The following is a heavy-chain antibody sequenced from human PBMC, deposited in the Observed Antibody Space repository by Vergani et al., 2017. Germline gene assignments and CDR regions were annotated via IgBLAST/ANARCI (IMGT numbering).Heavy chain of an antibody. D-gene: IGHD4-11*01. V-gene: IGHV4-34*01. CDR2: INHSGST. J-gene: IGHJ6*02. CDR1: GGSFSGYY. Sequence: QVQLQQWGAGLLKPSETLSLTCAVYGGSFSGYYWSWIRQPPGKGLEWIGEINHSGSTNYNPSLKSRVTISVDTSKNQFSLKLSSVTAADTAVYYCARDVADYSNSDYYYYYGMDVWGQGTTVTVSS. CDR3: ARDVADYSNSDYYYYYGMDV.